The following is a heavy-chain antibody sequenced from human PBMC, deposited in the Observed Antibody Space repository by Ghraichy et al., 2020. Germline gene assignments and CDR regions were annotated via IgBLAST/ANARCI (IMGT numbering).Heavy chain of an antibody. CDR2: IRSSDNTI. Sequence: SCAASGFTFSSYSMNWVRQAPGKGLEWISYIRSSDNTIYYADSVKGRFSISSDNAKNSLYLQMNSLRDEDTAVYYCVRDQHFAFDYWGQGILVTVSS. CDR3: VRDQHFAFDY. CDR1: GFTFSSYS. D-gene: IGHD3-3*02. J-gene: IGHJ4*02. V-gene: IGHV3-48*02.